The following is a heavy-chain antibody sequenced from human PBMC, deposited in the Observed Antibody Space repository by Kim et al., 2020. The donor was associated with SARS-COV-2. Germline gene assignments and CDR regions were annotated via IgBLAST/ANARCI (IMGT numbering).Heavy chain of an antibody. Sequence: SETLSLTCAVYGGSFSGYYWSWIRQPPGKGLEWIGEINHSGSTNYNPSLKSRVTISVDTSKNQFSLKLSSVTAADTAVYYCASLLDYYYGMDVWGQGTTVTASS. D-gene: IGHD2-15*01. J-gene: IGHJ6*02. CDR3: ASLLDYYYGMDV. CDR1: GGSFSGYY. CDR2: INHSGST. V-gene: IGHV4-34*01.